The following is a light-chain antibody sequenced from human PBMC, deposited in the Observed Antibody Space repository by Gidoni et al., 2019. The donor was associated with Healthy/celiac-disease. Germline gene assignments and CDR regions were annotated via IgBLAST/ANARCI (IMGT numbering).Light chain of an antibody. Sequence: SYVLSQPPSVSLAPGKTARITCWGNNIGSKSVHWYQQKPGQAPALVIYYDSDRPSGIPERFSGTNSGNTATLTISRVEAGDEADYYCQVWDSSSDHVIVGGGTKLTVL. J-gene: IGLJ2*01. CDR1: NIGSKS. V-gene: IGLV3-21*04. CDR3: QVWDSSSDHVI. CDR2: YDS.